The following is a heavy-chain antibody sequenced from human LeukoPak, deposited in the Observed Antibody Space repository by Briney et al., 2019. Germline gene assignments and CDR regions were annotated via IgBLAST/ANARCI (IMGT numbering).Heavy chain of an antibody. CDR2: IRYDGSNE. CDR1: GFTFSNYG. J-gene: IGHJ4*02. D-gene: IGHD2-8*01. V-gene: IGHV3-30*02. CDR3: AKDRTNGLNYYFDY. Sequence: GGSLRLSCAASGFTFSNYGMHWVRQAPGKGLEWVAFIRYDGSNEYYADSVKGRFTISRVNSKNTLYLQMSSLRAGDTALYYCAKDRTNGLNYYFDYWGQGTLVTVSS.